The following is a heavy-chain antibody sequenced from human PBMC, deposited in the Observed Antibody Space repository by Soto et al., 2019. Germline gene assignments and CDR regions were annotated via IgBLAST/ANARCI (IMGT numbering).Heavy chain of an antibody. V-gene: IGHV3-23*01. Sequence: GGSLRLSCAASGFTFSIFPMTWVRQAPGRGLEWVSAISRSGDAIYYADSVRGRFTISRDNSKNTLYLQMNSLRAEDTAIYYCVKDTPAWRQVWGYDYWGQGALVTVSS. D-gene: IGHD5-18*01. J-gene: IGHJ4*02. CDR2: ISRSGDAI. CDR1: GFTFSIFP. CDR3: VKDTPAWRQVWGYDY.